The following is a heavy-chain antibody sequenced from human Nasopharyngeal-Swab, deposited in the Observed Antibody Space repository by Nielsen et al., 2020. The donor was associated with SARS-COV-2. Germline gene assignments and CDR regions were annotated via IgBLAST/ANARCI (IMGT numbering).Heavy chain of an antibody. Sequence: SVKVSCKASGGTFSSYAISWVRQAPGQGLEWMGGITPIFGTANYAQKFQGRVTITADESTSTAYMELSSLRSEDTAVYYCARIAVHHNWFDPWGQGTLVTVSS. V-gene: IGHV1-69*13. CDR2: ITPIFGTA. CDR1: GGTFSSYA. J-gene: IGHJ5*02. D-gene: IGHD1-1*01. CDR3: ARIAVHHNWFDP.